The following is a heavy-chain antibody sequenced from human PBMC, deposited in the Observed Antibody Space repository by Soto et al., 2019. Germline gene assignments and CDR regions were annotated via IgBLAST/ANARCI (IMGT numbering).Heavy chain of an antibody. J-gene: IGHJ6*02. CDR1: GFTFDDYG. CDR3: ATEKPVTYLGYYYGMDV. V-gene: IGHV3-20*04. CDR2: INWNGGST. D-gene: IGHD4-4*01. Sequence: EVQRVESGGGVVRPGGSLRLSCAASGFTFDDYGMSWVRQASGKGLEWVSGINWNGGSTGYADSVKGRFTISRDNAKNSLYLQMNSLRAEDTALYYCATEKPVTYLGYYYGMDVWGQGTTVTVSS.